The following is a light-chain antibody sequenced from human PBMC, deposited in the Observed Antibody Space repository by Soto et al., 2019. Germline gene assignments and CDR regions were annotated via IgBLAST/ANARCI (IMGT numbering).Light chain of an antibody. J-gene: IGKJ3*01. CDR2: DAS. Sequence: EIVLTQSPATLSFSPGERATLSCRASQSVSSYLAWYQQKPGQAPRLLIYDASNRATGIPTRFSGSGSGTDFTLTISSLEPEDFAIYYCQQYNSWPLGTFGPGTKVDIK. CDR1: QSVSSY. CDR3: QQYNSWPLGT. V-gene: IGKV3-11*01.